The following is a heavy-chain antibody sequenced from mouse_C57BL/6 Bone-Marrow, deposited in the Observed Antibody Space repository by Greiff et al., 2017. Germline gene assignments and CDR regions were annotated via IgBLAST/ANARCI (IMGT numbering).Heavy chain of an antibody. V-gene: IGHV5-12*01. CDR3: ARHRVRSFFDY. Sequence: EVQLQQSGGGLVQPGGSLKLSCAASGFTFSDYYMYWVRQTPEKRLEWVAYISNGGGSTYYPDTVKGRFTISRDNAKNTLYLQMSRLKSEDTAMYYCARHRVRSFFDYWGQGTTLTVSS. CDR2: ISNGGGST. CDR1: GFTFSDYY. J-gene: IGHJ2*01. D-gene: IGHD1-1*01.